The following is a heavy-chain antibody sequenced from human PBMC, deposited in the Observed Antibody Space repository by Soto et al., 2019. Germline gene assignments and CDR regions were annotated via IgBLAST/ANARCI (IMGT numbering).Heavy chain of an antibody. CDR1: GFSLTNSRVG. J-gene: IGHJ6*02. V-gene: IGHV2-26*01. Sequence: QVTLTESGPVLVKPTETLTLTCTVSGFSLTNSRVGVSWVRQPPGKALEWLAHIFSTDDHPDRKSLERRFIISMDTSKSQVVLTMTNVDPVDTATYYCAQTSRGFSKYTFGASHYYYGLEVWGQGTTVTVS. D-gene: IGHD5-18*01. CDR2: IFSTDDH. CDR3: AQTSRGFSKYTFGASHYYYGLEV.